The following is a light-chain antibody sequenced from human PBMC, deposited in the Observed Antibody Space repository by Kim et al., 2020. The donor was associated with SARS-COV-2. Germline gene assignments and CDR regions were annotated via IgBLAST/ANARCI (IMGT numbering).Light chain of an antibody. Sequence: PGERATLSCRASQSVTSTYLAWYQQYPAQAPRLLIYGASSRATGIPDRFSGSGSGTDFTLTISRLEPEDFAVYYCQQYGSSPLTFGGGTKVDIK. J-gene: IGKJ4*01. V-gene: IGKV3-20*01. CDR1: QSVTSTY. CDR2: GAS. CDR3: QQYGSSPLT.